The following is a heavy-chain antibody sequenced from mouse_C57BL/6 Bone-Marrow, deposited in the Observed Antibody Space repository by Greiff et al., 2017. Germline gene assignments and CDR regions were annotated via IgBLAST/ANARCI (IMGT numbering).Heavy chain of an antibody. CDR3: VGGGFAY. Sequence: VKLVESGAELARPGASVKLSCKASGYTFTSYGISWVKQRTGQGLEWIGEIYPRSGNTYYNEKFKGKATLTADKSSSTAYMELRSLTSEDSAVYFCVGGGFAYWGQGTLVTVSA. V-gene: IGHV1-81*01. J-gene: IGHJ3*01. CDR1: GYTFTSYG. CDR2: IYPRSGNT.